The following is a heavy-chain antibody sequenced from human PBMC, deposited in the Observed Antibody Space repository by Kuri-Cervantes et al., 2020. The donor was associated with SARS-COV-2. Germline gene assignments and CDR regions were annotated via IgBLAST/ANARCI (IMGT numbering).Heavy chain of an antibody. CDR2: IFSNDEK. CDR1: GFSLSNARMG. Sequence: SGPTLVKPTQTLTLTCTVSGFSLSNARMGVSWIRQPPGKALEWFAHIFSNDEKSYSTSLKSRLTITKDTSKNQVVLTMTNMDPVDTATYYCAHIKGFGELSFDYWGQGTLVTVSS. V-gene: IGHV2-26*01. J-gene: IGHJ4*02. CDR3: AHIKGFGELSFDY. D-gene: IGHD3-10*01.